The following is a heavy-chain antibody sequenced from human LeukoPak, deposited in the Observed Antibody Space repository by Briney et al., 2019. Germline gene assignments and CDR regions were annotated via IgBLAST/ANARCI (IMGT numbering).Heavy chain of an antibody. J-gene: IGHJ4*02. V-gene: IGHV6-1*01. D-gene: IGHD6-19*01. CDR1: GDSVSSNSAA. CDR3: ARGYSSDIDY. Sequence: SQTLSLTCAISGDSVSSNSAAWNWIRQSPSRGLEWLGRTYYRSKWYNDYAVSMRSRVSINPDTSENQFSLQLNSVTPEDTAVYYCARGYSSDIDYWGQGTLVTVSS. CDR2: TYYRSKWYN.